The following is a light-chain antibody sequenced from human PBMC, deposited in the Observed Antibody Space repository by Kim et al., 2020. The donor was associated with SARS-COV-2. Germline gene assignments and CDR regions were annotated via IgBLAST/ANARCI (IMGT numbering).Light chain of an antibody. J-gene: IGKJ4*01. CDR3: QQYKTFPLS. V-gene: IGKV1D-16*01. Sequence: ASVRDRVPITCRTSQDITNWLAWYQQKPEKAPKSLIYTASTLQSGVPSRFSSSGSGTNFTLTISSLQPEDFATYFCQQYKTFPLSFGGGTKVDIK. CDR2: TAS. CDR1: QDITNW.